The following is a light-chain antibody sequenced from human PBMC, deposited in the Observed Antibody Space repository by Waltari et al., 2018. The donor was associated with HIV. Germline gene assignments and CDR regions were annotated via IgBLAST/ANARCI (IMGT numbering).Light chain of an antibody. CDR2: EVS. CDR3: SSYAGSNIFVV. J-gene: IGLJ2*01. CDR1: SSDVGGYNY. V-gene: IGLV2-8*01. Sequence: QSALTQPPSASGSPGQSVTISCTGTSSDVGGYNYVPWYQQHPGKAPKLMIYEVSKRPSGVPDRFSGSKSGNTASLTVSGLQAEDEADYYCSSYAGSNIFVVFGGGTTLTVL.